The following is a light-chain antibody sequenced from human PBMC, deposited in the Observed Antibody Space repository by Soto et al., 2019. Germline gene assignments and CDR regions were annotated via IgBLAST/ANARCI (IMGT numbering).Light chain of an antibody. J-gene: IGKJ1*01. CDR1: QSISTW. CDR2: DAS. Sequence: DIPMTQSPSTLSASVGDRVTITCRASQSISTWLAWYQQKPGKAPKLLIYDASSLESGVPSRFSGSGSGTEFTLTVSSLQPDDFATYYCQQYNRYGTFGQGTKVEIK. V-gene: IGKV1-5*01. CDR3: QQYNRYGT.